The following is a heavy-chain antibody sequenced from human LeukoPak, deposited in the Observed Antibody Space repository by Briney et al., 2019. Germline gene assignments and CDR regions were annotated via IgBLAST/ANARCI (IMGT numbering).Heavy chain of an antibody. J-gene: IGHJ4*02. CDR3: ARVNPTWNYFDS. CDR2: INPNSGGT. D-gene: IGHD1-1*01. V-gene: IGHV1-2*02. CDR1: GYTFTGYY. Sequence: ASVKVSCKASGYTFTGYYIHWVRQVPGQGLEWMGSINPNSGGTNYAQKFQGRVTLTRDTSISTAYMELSRLKSDDTAVYYCARVNPTWNYFDSWGQGTLVTVSS.